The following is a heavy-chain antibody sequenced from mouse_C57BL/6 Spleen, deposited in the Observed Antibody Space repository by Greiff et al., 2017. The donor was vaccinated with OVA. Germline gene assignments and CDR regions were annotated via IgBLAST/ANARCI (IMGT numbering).Heavy chain of an antibody. Sequence: EVQLVESEGGLVQPGSSMKLSCTASGFTFSDYYMAWVRQVPEKGLEWVANINYDGSSTYYLDSLKSRFIISRDNAKNILYLQMSSLKSEDTATYYCARYSSGYDYAMDYWGQGTSVTVSS. CDR1: GFTFSDYY. V-gene: IGHV5-16*01. J-gene: IGHJ4*01. CDR3: ARYSSGYDYAMDY. D-gene: IGHD3-2*02. CDR2: INYDGSST.